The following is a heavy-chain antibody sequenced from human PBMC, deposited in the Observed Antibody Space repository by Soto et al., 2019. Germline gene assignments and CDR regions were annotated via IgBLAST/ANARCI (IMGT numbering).Heavy chain of an antibody. CDR3: ARAQSYSSGWLYYYGMDV. J-gene: IGHJ6*02. CDR1: GGTFSSYA. Sequence: SVKVSCKASGGTFSSYAISWVRQAPGQGLEWMGGIIPIFGTANYAQKFQGRVTITADESTSTAYMELSSLRSEDTAVYYFARAQSYSSGWLYYYGMDVWGQGTTVTVSS. CDR2: IIPIFGTA. D-gene: IGHD6-19*01. V-gene: IGHV1-69*13.